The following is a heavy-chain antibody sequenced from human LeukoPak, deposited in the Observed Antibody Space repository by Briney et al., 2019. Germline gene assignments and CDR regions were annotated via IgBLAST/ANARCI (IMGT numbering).Heavy chain of an antibody. Sequence: PSETLSLTCAVSGGSISSGGYSWSWIRQPPGKGLEWIGYIYYSGSTYYNPSLKSRVTISVDTSKNQFSLKLSSVTAADTAVYYCARARPLITMIVVPADAFDIWGQGTMVTVSS. CDR1: GGSISSGGYS. CDR3: ARARPLITMIVVPADAFDI. CDR2: IYYSGST. D-gene: IGHD3-22*01. V-gene: IGHV4-30-4*07. J-gene: IGHJ3*02.